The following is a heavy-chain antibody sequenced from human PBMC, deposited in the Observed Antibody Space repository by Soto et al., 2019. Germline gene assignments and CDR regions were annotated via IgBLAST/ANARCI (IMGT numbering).Heavy chain of an antibody. CDR1: GYTFTSYG. CDR2: ISAYNGNT. D-gene: IGHD5-18*01. V-gene: IGHV1-18*01. J-gene: IGHJ5*02. Sequence: GASVKVSCKASGYTFTSYGISWVRQAPGQGLEWMGWISAYNGNTNYAQKLQGRVTMTTDTSTSTAYMELRSLRSDDTAVYYCARDEGYSYVRTQELDPWGQGTLVTVSS. CDR3: ARDEGYSYVRTQELDP.